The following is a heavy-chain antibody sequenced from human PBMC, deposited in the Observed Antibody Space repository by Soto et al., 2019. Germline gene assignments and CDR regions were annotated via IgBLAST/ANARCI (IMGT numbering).Heavy chain of an antibody. Sequence: PSETLSLTCAVYGGSFSGYYWSWIRQPPGKGLEWIGEINHSGSTNYNPSLKSRVTISVDTSKNQFSLKLSSVTAADTAVYYCQIVVVSAANQRTAAGMKHEDYCGQGTLVTVSS. J-gene: IGHJ4*02. CDR3: QIVVVSAANQRTAAGMKHEDY. CDR1: GGSFSGYY. CDR2: INHSGST. D-gene: IGHD2-2*01. V-gene: IGHV4-34*01.